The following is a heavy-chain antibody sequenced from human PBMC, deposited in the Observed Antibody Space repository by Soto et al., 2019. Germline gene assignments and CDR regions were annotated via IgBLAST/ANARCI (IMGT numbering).Heavy chain of an antibody. CDR3: ARDGANGGWQVEPYFDY. D-gene: IGHD2-8*01. V-gene: IGHV4-59*01. CDR2: IYYSGST. CDR1: GGSISSYY. J-gene: IGHJ4*02. Sequence: QVQLQESGPGLVKPSETLSLTCTVSGGSISSYYWSWIRQPPGKGLEWIGYIYYSGSTNYNPSLKSRVTISVDTSKNQFSLKLSSVTAADTAVYYCARDGANGGWQVEPYFDYWGQGTLVTVSS.